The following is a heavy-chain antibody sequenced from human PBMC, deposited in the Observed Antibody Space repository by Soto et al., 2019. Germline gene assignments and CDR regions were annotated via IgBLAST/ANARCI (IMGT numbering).Heavy chain of an antibody. V-gene: IGHV4-59*01. CDR2: IHNSGTS. Sequence: SETLSLTCTVSGDTSTSYYWGWIRQAPGKGLEWIGHIHNSGTSTHNPSLNGRVTISIDMSKKQFSLKLTSLTSADTAVYYCARDFYDSVRYTWLVSWSQGTMVTV. J-gene: IGHJ5*01. CDR1: GDTSTSYY. CDR3: ARDFYDSVRYTWLVS. D-gene: IGHD3-22*01.